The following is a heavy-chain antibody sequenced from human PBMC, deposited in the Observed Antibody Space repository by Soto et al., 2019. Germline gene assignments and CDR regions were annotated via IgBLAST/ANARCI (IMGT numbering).Heavy chain of an antibody. CDR2: FIPIIGSS. J-gene: IGHJ3*02. V-gene: IGHV1-69*01. CDR3: ARGNALDI. CDR1: GGTFSSFS. Sequence: QLQLVQSGAEVKKPGSSVKVSCKATGGTFSSFSINWVRQAPGQGLEWMGGFIPIIGSSNYAQRFQGRLTITADEATSTAYLELGILTSEDTAVFYCARGNALDIWGQGTWVTVSS.